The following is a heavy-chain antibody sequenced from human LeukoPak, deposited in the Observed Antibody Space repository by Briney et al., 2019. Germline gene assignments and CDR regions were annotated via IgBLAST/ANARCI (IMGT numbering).Heavy chain of an antibody. CDR3: ARSRLYSSPLRPAGDYYYYMDV. D-gene: IGHD6-19*01. Sequence: GGSLRLSCAASGSTFSSYAMSWVRQAPGKGLEWVSAISGSGGSTYYADSVKGRFTISRDNSKNTLYLQMNSLRPEDTAVYYCARSRLYSSPLRPAGDYYYYMDVWGKGTTVTVSS. CDR1: GSTFSSYA. V-gene: IGHV3-23*01. CDR2: ISGSGGST. J-gene: IGHJ6*03.